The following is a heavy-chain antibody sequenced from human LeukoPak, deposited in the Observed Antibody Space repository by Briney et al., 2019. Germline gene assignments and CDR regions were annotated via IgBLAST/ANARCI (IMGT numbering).Heavy chain of an antibody. J-gene: IGHJ4*02. D-gene: IGHD3-22*01. V-gene: IGHV4-38-2*02. Sequence: PSETLSLTCTVSGYSISSGYYWGWIRQPPGKGLEWIGGIYHSGSTYYNPSLKSRVTISVDTSKNQFSLKLSSVTAADTAVYYCARAPWDYDSSGSEYYFDYWGQRTLVTVSS. CDR2: IYHSGST. CDR1: GYSISSGYY. CDR3: ARAPWDYDSSGSEYYFDY.